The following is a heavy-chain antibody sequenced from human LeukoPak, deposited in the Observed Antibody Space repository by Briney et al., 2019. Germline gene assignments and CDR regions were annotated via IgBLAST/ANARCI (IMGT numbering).Heavy chain of an antibody. D-gene: IGHD2-2*01. V-gene: IGHV3-23*01. J-gene: IGHJ5*02. Sequence: GGSLRLSCAASGFTFSSYAMSRVRQAPGKGLEWVSAISGSGGSTYYADSVKGRFTISRDNSKNTLYLQMNSLRAEDTAVYYCAASVGYCSSTSCPWGQGTLVTVSS. CDR3: AASVGYCSSTSCP. CDR2: ISGSGGST. CDR1: GFTFSSYA.